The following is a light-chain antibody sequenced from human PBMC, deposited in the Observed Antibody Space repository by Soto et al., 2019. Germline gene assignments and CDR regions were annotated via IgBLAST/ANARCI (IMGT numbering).Light chain of an antibody. CDR2: GSS. V-gene: IGKV3-20*01. J-gene: IGKJ2*01. Sequence: EIVLTQYPGTLFLSPGERATLSCRASQSVRSRYVAWYQQKPGQAPRVLVYGSSRRATGIPDRFSGSGSGTDFTLTISRLEPEDFAVYYCQQYGRSPGYTFGQGTKLEIK. CDR1: QSVRSRY. CDR3: QQYGRSPGYT.